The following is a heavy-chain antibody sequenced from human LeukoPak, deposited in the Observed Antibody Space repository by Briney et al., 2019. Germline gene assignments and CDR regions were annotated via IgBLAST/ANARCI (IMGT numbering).Heavy chain of an antibody. D-gene: IGHD2-15*01. V-gene: IGHV3-7*01. CDR3: VRDCSGGDRYSGPDH. J-gene: IGHJ4*02. CDR2: IQQNGSEK. Sequence: GGSLRLSCTASGFTFSGYWMSWVRQAPGNGLEWLANIQQNGSEKDYVDSVKGRFTISRDNAKYSLFLQMSSLRAEDTAVYYCVRDCSGGDRYSGPDHWGQGTLVIVSS. CDR1: GFTFSGYW.